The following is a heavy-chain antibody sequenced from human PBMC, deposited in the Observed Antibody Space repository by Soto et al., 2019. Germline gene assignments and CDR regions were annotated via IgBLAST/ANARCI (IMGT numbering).Heavy chain of an antibody. CDR3: ARERSASGTGWFDP. CDR2: MNPNSGNT. D-gene: IGHD6-13*01. J-gene: IGHJ5*02. Sequence: QVQLVQSGAEVKKPGASVKVSCKASGYTFTSYDINWVRQATGQGLAWMGWMNPNSGNTGYAQKFQGRVPMTRNTPISTAYLELSSLRSEDTAVYYCARERSASGTGWFDPWGQGTLVTVSS. V-gene: IGHV1-8*01. CDR1: GYTFTSYD.